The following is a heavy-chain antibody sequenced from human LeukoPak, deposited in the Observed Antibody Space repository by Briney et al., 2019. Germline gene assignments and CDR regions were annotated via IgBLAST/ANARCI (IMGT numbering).Heavy chain of an antibody. CDR1: GGSFSGYY. Sequence: SETLSLTCAVYGGSFSGYYWSWIRQPPGKGLEWIGEINHSGSTNYNPSLKSRVTISVDTSKNQFSLKPSSVTAADTAVYYCARGGISHYWGQGTLVTVSS. J-gene: IGHJ4*02. CDR3: ARGGISHY. CDR2: INHSGST. V-gene: IGHV4-34*01. D-gene: IGHD2-15*01.